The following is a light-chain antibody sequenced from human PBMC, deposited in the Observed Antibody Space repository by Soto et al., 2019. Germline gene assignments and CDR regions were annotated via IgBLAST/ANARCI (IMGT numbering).Light chain of an antibody. J-gene: IGKJ4*01. V-gene: IGKV3-11*01. CDR2: DAS. CDR3: QQRSSWPLT. CDR1: QSVSSY. Sequence: EIVLTQSPATLSLSPGERATLSCRASQSVSSYLVWFQQKPGQTPRLVIYDASKRATGIPARFSGSGSGTDFTLTVSSLEPEDFAVYYCQQRSSWPLTFGGGTKVEIK.